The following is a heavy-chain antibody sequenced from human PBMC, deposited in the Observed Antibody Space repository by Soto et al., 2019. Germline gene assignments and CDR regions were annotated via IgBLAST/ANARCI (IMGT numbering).Heavy chain of an antibody. D-gene: IGHD4-17*01. CDR3: AKESNDYVFFTIAE. V-gene: IGHV4-59*01. J-gene: IGHJ4*02. Sequence: SETLSLTCTVSGGSISSYYWSWIRQPPGKGLEWIGYIYYSGSTNYNPSLKSRVTISVDTSKNQFSLKLSSVTAADTAVYYCAKESNDYVFFTIAEWGQGALVTVSS. CDR1: GGSISSYY. CDR2: IYYSGST.